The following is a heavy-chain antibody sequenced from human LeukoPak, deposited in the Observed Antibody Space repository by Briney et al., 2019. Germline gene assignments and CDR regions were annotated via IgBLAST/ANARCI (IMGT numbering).Heavy chain of an antibody. V-gene: IGHV3-64*01. CDR3: AREWVAGASDY. J-gene: IGHJ4*02. CDR1: GFTFSNYP. D-gene: IGHD6-19*01. Sequence: GGSLRLSCAASGFTFSNYPMHWVRQAPGKGLEYVSAISSNGDATYYANSVKGRFTISRDNSKNTLYLQMGSLRAEDMAVYYCAREWVAGASDYWGQGTLVTVSS. CDR2: ISSNGDAT.